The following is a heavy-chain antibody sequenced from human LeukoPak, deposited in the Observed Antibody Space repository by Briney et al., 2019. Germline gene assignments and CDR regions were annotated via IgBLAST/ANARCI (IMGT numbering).Heavy chain of an antibody. J-gene: IGHJ4*02. CDR3: VKGLDYSSSQMDS. V-gene: IGHV3-64*05. Sequence: GGSLRLSCSASGFTFKSYAMHWVRQAPGKGLEYVSSINTNVANTYYADSVKGRFTISRDNSTKTVYVRMNSLTTEDTAVYFCVKGLDYSSSQMDSWGQGTLVTVSS. D-gene: IGHD6-6*01. CDR1: GFTFKSYA. CDR2: INTNVANT.